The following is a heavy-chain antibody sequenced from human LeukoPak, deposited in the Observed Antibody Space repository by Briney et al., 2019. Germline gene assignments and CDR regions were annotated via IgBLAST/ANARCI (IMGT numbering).Heavy chain of an antibody. CDR3: ASQGTYYDILTGYFPVYYFDY. CDR2: ISGSGGST. D-gene: IGHD3-9*01. V-gene: IGHV3-23*01. Sequence: GSLRLSCAASGFTFSSYAMSWVRQAPGKGLEWVSAISGSGGSTYYADSVKGRFTISRDNSKNTLYLQMNSLSAEDTAVYYCASQGTYYDILTGYFPVYYFDYWGQGTLVTVSS. CDR1: GFTFSSYA. J-gene: IGHJ4*02.